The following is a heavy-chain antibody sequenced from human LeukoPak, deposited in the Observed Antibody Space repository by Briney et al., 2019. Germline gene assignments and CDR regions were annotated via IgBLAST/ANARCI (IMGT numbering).Heavy chain of an antibody. J-gene: IGHJ5*02. CDR3: ARESSGWYYNWFDP. V-gene: IGHV4-4*07. CDR1: GDSITYFY. Sequence: SETLSLTCSVSGDSITYFYWSWIRQAAGKGLEWIGRISSSGSTDYNASLKSRVTMSVDTSKNQLSLKVISVTAADTAVYYCARESSGWYYNWFDPWGQGTVVTVSS. D-gene: IGHD6-19*01. CDR2: ISSSGST.